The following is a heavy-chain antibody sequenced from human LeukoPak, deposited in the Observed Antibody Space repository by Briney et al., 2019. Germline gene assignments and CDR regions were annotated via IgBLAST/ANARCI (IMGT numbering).Heavy chain of an antibody. J-gene: IGHJ4*02. V-gene: IGHV4-4*07. CDR3: AREGSMTARPFVSIDY. CDR1: GGSISRYY. Sequence: SETRSLTCTVSGGSISRYYWSWVRQPAGKVLEWIGRIHTSGSTDYNPSLESRVTMSVDTSKNQFSLKLSSVTAADTAVYYCAREGSMTARPFVSIDYWGQGTLVTVSS. CDR2: IHTSGST. D-gene: IGHD6-6*01.